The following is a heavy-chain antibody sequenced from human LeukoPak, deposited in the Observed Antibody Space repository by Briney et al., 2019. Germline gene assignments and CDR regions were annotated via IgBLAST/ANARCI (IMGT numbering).Heavy chain of an antibody. CDR1: GYTFTNYD. J-gene: IGHJ4*02. V-gene: IGHV1-8*01. CDR3: ARAVRSVTGDY. Sequence: ASVKVSRKASGYTFTNYDINWVRQATGQGLEWMGWMNPNSDNIGYAQKFQGRGTMTRGTSLSAAYMELSSLRSDDTAVYFCARAVRSVTGDYWGQGTLVTVSS. D-gene: IGHD1-14*01. CDR2: MNPNSDNI.